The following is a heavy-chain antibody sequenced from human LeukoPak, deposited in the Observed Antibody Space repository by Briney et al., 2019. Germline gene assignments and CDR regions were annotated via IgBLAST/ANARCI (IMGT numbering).Heavy chain of an antibody. Sequence: RPGGSLRLSCAAPGFTLSRNGMHWVRQAPGKGLEWVGDIWYDGSKKYYADSVKGRFTISRDISKNTVYLQMDSLRAEDTAVYYCARDHSGWYVDYWGQGTLVTVSS. CDR3: ARDHSGWYVDY. CDR1: GFTLSRNG. J-gene: IGHJ4*02. V-gene: IGHV3-33*01. CDR2: IWYDGSKK. D-gene: IGHD6-19*01.